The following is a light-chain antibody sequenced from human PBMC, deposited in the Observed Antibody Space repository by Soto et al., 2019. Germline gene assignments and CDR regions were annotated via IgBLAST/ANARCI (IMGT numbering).Light chain of an antibody. CDR2: EVF. J-gene: IGKJ2*01. CDR1: QSPLHSDGKTY. Sequence: DVVLAPTPLSLSVTPGQPASISCKSSQSPLHSDGKTYLYWYLQKPGQPPQLLIYEVFNRFSGVPDRFSGSGSGTDFTLTISRVEAEDVGLYYFMQSMQLPLYAFGQGTKLEIK. V-gene: IGKV2D-29*01. CDR3: MQSMQLPLYA.